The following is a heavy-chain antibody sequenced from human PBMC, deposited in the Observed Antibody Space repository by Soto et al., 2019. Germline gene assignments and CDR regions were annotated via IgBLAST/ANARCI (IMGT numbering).Heavy chain of an antibody. D-gene: IGHD2-15*01. CDR2: IGTAGDT. Sequence: SGGSLRLSCAASGFTFSSYDMHWVRQATGKGLEWVSAIGTAGDTYYPGSVKGRFTISRENAKNSLYLQMNSLRAGDTAVYYCARDYCSGGSCYFDYWGQGTLVTVSS. V-gene: IGHV3-13*01. J-gene: IGHJ4*02. CDR1: GFTFSSYD. CDR3: ARDYCSGGSCYFDY.